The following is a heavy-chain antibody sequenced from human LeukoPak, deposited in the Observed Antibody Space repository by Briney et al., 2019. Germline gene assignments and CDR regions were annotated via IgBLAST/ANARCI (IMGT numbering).Heavy chain of an antibody. CDR1: GGSISSYY. Sequence: SETLSLTCTVSGGSISSYYWSWIRQPPGKGLEWIGYIYYSGSTNYNPSLKSRVTISVDTSKNQFSLKLSSVTAADTAVYYCARMGVCSGGSCYSGNYYYGMDVWGQGTTVTVSS. D-gene: IGHD2-15*01. J-gene: IGHJ6*02. CDR2: IYYSGST. V-gene: IGHV4-59*01. CDR3: ARMGVCSGGSCYSGNYYYGMDV.